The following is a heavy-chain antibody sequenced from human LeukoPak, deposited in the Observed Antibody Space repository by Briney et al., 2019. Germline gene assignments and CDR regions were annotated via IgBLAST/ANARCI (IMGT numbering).Heavy chain of an antibody. CDR2: IKSKTDGGTT. CDR3: SSRLIEVVPATTNDF. D-gene: IGHD2-2*01. Sequence: GGSLRLSCAASGFTFSNAWMSWVRQAPGKGLEWVGRIKSKTDGGTTDYPAPVKGRFTISRDDSTNTVYLQMNSLKTEDTAMYYWSSRLIEVVPATTNDFCGKGTLVTVSS. CDR1: GFTFSNAW. J-gene: IGHJ4*02. V-gene: IGHV3-15*01.